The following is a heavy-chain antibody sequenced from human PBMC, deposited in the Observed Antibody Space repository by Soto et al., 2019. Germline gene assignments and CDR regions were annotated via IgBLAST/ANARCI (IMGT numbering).Heavy chain of an antibody. CDR3: ARRFAEWLRGYAFDI. CDR1: GFTFSSYW. V-gene: IGHV3-7*01. Sequence: EVQLVESGGGLVQPGGSLRLSCAASGFTFSSYWMSWVRQAPGKGLEWVANIKQDGSEKYYVDSVKGRFTISRDNAKNSLYLQMNSLRAEDTAVYYCARRFAEWLRGYAFDIWGQGTMVTVSS. J-gene: IGHJ3*02. CDR2: IKQDGSEK. D-gene: IGHD5-12*01.